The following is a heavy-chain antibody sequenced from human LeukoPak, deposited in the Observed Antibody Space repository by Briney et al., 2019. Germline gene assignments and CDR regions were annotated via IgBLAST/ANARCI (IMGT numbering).Heavy chain of an antibody. CDR2: MNPDSGNT. V-gene: IGHV1-8*02. CDR3: ARTLNDYYYMDV. J-gene: IGHJ6*03. CDR1: GYTFRSYG. Sequence: ASVKVSCKASGYTFRSYGISWVRQATGQGLEWMGWMNPDSGNTGYAQKFQGRVTMTRNTSISTAYMELSSLRSEDTAVYYCARTLNDYYYMDVWGKGTTVTISS. D-gene: IGHD1-1*01.